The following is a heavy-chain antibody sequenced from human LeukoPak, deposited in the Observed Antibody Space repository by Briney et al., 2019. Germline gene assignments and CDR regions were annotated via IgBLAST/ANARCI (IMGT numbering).Heavy chain of an antibody. D-gene: IGHD3-3*01. J-gene: IGHJ5*02. CDR2: IYYSGST. Sequence: SETLSLTCTVSGGSISSSSYYWGWIRQPLGKGLEWIGSIYYSGSTYYNPSLKSRVTISVDTSKNQFSLKLSSVTAADTAVYYCARHRIFGVVTRATNWFDPWGQGTLITVSS. V-gene: IGHV4-39*01. CDR1: GGSISSSSYY. CDR3: ARHRIFGVVTRATNWFDP.